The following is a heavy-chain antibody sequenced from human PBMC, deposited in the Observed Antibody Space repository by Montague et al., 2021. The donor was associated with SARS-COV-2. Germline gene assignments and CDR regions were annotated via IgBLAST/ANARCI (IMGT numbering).Heavy chain of an antibody. V-gene: IGHV4-39*07. D-gene: IGHD5-12*01. CDR3: ARGGYSGYWDY. J-gene: IGHJ4*02. CDR2: IYYSGST. Sequence: LRLSCAASGFTVSSNYMSWVRQPPGKGLEWIGSIYYSGSTYYNPSLKSRVTISVDTSKNQFSLKLSSVTAADTAVYYCARGGYSGYWDYWGQGTLVTVSS. CDR1: GFTVSSNY.